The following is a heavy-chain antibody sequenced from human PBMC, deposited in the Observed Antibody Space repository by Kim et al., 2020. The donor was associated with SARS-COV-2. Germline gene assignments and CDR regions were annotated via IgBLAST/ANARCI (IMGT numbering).Heavy chain of an antibody. CDR3: SRKVTILTGYYMGHDYFDY. CDR2: IYYSGST. V-gene: IGHV4-59*12. Sequence: SETLSLTCTVSGGSISSYYWSWIRLPPGKGLEWIGYIYYSGSTNYNPSLKSRVTISVDMSKNQFSLKMNSVTAADTAVYYCSRKVTILTGYYMGHDYFDYWGQGTLVTVSS. D-gene: IGHD3-9*01. CDR1: GGSISSYY. J-gene: IGHJ4*02.